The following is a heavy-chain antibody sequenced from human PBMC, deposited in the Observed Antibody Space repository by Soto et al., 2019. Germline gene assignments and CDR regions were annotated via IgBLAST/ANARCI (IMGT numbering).Heavy chain of an antibody. CDR2: IIPYYNTL. CDR1: EGAFNSYA. J-gene: IGHJ4*02. D-gene: IGHD6-13*01. Sequence: QAQVVQSGTEVRKPGSSVKLSCKASEGAFNSYAIAWVRQAPGQGLEWMGGIIPYYNTLNYAQKFQDRVTITADDSTNTVYMELSSLRSDDTAVYFCASGASRWYPYFFDSWAQGTLVTVSS. V-gene: IGHV1-69*01. CDR3: ASGASRWYPYFFDS.